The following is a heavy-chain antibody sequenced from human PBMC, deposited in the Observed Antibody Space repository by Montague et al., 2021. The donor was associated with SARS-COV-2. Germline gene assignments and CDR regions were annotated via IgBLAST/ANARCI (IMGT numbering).Heavy chain of an antibody. CDR2: INIDGSRT. Sequence: SLRLSCAASGFTFSRYWMHWVRQVPGKGLLWVSRINIDGSRTTYADSVKGRFTISRDNAKNTLFLQMNGLRADDTAVYYYTRSGDGVYYGMDVWGQGTTVTVSS. CDR1: GFTFSRYW. J-gene: IGHJ6*02. V-gene: IGHV3-74*03. CDR3: TRSGDGVYYGMDV. D-gene: IGHD2-21*02.